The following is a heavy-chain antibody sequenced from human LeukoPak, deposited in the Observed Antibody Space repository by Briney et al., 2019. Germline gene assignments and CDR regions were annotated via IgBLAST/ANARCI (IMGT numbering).Heavy chain of an antibody. CDR3: ARQGDSSSWAGNDY. Sequence: XSCAXSGFTFSDYYMSWVRQAPGKGMEWISYISNTASISYYPDSGKGGLTISTDNAKNSLYLQMDSLRVEDTAVYYCARQGDSSSWAGNDYWGQGTLVTVSS. D-gene: IGHD6-13*01. CDR1: GFTFSDYY. J-gene: IGHJ4*02. V-gene: IGHV3-11*04. CDR2: ISNTASIS.